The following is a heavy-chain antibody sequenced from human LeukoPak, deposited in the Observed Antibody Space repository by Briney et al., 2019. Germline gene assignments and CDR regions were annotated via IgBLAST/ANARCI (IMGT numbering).Heavy chain of an antibody. CDR1: GFTFSDYW. J-gene: IGHJ4*02. D-gene: IGHD6-25*01. Sequence: GGSLRLSCAASGFTFSDYWMSWMRQASGKGLEWVANIKYDGNEKYYVDSVKGRFTISRDNAKNALYLQLNSLRVEDTAVYYCKSGGAAPGSFDYWGQGTLVTVSP. CDR3: KSGGAAPGSFDY. CDR2: IKYDGNEK. V-gene: IGHV3-7*01.